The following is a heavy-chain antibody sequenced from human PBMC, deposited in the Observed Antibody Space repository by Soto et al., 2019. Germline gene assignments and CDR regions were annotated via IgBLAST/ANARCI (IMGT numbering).Heavy chain of an antibody. CDR2: IYHTGST. D-gene: IGHD4-17*01. V-gene: IGHV4-30-2*01. J-gene: IGHJ5*02. CDR1: GGSISSGGYS. CDR3: ASTMTPVMACES. Sequence: QLQVQESGSGLVRLVKPSQTLSLTCAVSGGSISSGGYSWSWIRQPPGKGLEWIGYIYHTGSTYYNPSLKSRVTISVDMSKNLFSLKLSSATAADTAVYYCASTMTPVMACESWGQGTLVTVSS.